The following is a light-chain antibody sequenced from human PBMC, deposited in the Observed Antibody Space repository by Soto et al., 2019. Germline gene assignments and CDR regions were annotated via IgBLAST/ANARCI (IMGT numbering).Light chain of an antibody. V-gene: IGKV3-15*01. CDR3: QQYDKSLPPVT. J-gene: IGKJ4*01. CDR2: GAY. CDR1: RSVSTN. Sequence: DILLTQSPAIVSVSPGERATLSCRASRSVSTNLAWYQHKHGQAPRLLIYGAYTRATDIPARFSGSGSGTDFTLTLNYLKSEDFGVYYCQQYDKSLPPVTFGGGTKVEI.